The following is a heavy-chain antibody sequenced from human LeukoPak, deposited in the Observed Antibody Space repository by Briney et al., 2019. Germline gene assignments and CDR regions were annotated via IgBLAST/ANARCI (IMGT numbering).Heavy chain of an antibody. CDR1: RYTFTSNY. J-gene: IGHJ4*02. Sequence: WASVKVSCKASRYTFTSNYIHWVRQAPGQGLEWMGMIYPRDGSTSYAQKFQGRVTVTRDTSTSTVHMELSGLRSEDTAVYYCARDQEGFDYWGQGTLVTVSS. CDR2: IYPRDGST. V-gene: IGHV1-46*01. CDR3: ARDQEGFDY.